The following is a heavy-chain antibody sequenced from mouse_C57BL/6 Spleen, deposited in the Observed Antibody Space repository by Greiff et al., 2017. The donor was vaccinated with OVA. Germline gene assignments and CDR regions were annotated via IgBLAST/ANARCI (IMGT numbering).Heavy chain of an antibody. J-gene: IGHJ2*01. Sequence: EVKVVESGGDLVKPGGSLKLSCAASGFTFSSYGMSWVRQTPDKRLEWVATISSGGSYTYYPDSVKGRFTISRDNAKNTLYLQMSSLKSEDTAMYYCARLKDGYYDYWGQGTTLTVSS. D-gene: IGHD2-3*01. CDR2: ISSGGSYT. CDR3: ARLKDGYYDY. CDR1: GFTFSSYG. V-gene: IGHV5-6*01.